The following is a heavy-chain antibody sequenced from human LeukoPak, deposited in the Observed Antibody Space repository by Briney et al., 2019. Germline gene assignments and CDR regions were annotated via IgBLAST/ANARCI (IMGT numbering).Heavy chain of an antibody. Sequence: ASVKVSCKASGYTFTGYYMHWVRQAPGQGLEWMGWINPSSGGTNHAQKFQGRVTMTRDTSISTAYMELSRLISDDTAVYYCARHMTTANNWFDPWGQGTLVTVPS. D-gene: IGHD4-17*01. J-gene: IGHJ5*02. CDR3: ARHMTTANNWFDP. V-gene: IGHV1-2*02. CDR2: INPSSGGT. CDR1: GYTFTGYY.